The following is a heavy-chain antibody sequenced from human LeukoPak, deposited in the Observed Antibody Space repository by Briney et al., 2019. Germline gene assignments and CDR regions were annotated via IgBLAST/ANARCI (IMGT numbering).Heavy chain of an antibody. J-gene: IGHJ4*02. V-gene: IGHV3-23*05. Sequence: PGGSLRLSCAASGFTFGSYEMNWVRQAPGKGLEWASALTNTGGTKYYADSVKGRFAISRDNSKITVSLQMNSLRADDTAVYYCVRSAYLDSSGYYFDFWGQGTLVTVSS. CDR2: LTNTGGTK. CDR3: VRSAYLDSSGYYFDF. CDR1: GFTFGSYE. D-gene: IGHD3-22*01.